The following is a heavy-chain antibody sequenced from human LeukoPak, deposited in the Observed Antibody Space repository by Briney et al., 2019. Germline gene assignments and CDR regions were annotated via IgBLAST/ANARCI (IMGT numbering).Heavy chain of an antibody. Sequence: GGSLRLSCAASGFTFSSYAMSWVRQAPGEGLEWVSAISGSGGSTYYADSVKGRFTISRDNSKSTLYLQMNSLTAEDTAVYYCARGGYSGTYYFDYWGQGTLVTVSS. CDR2: ISGSGGST. CDR3: ARGGYSGTYYFDY. D-gene: IGHD1-26*01. CDR1: GFTFSSYA. V-gene: IGHV3-23*01. J-gene: IGHJ4*02.